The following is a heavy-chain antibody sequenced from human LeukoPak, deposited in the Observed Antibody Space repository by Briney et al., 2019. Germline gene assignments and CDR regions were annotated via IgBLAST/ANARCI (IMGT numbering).Heavy chain of an antibody. J-gene: IGHJ4*02. V-gene: IGHV3-74*01. Sequence: GGSLRLSCAASGFTFSSYWMHWVRQAPGKGLVWVSRINSDGSSTSYADSVKGRFTISRDNAKNTLYLQMNSLRAEDTAVYYCAKGEAAGRQGGFDYWGQGTLVTVSS. CDR2: INSDGSST. CDR1: GFTFSSYW. CDR3: AKGEAAGRQGGFDY. D-gene: IGHD6-13*01.